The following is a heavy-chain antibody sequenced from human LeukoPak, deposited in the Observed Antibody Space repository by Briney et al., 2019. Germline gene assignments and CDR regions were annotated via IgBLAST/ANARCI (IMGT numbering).Heavy chain of an antibody. CDR3: ARGRYSSGWRLRNLLDY. Sequence: SQTLSLTCTVSGGSISSGDYYWSWIRQPPGKGLEWIGYIYYSGSTNYNPSLKSRVTISVDTSKNQFSLKLSSVTAADTAVYYCARGRYSSGWRLRNLLDYWGQGTLVTVSS. D-gene: IGHD6-19*01. CDR2: IYYSGST. J-gene: IGHJ4*02. V-gene: IGHV4-30-4*01. CDR1: GGSISSGDYY.